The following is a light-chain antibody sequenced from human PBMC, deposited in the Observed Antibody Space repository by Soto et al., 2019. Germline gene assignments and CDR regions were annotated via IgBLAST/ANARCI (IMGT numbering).Light chain of an antibody. J-gene: IGLJ2*01. CDR1: SSDVGGYNY. Sequence: QSALTQPASVSGSPGQSITISCTGTSSDVGGYNYVSWYQQHPGKAPKLMIFEVTNRPSGVSNRFSGSKSGNTASLTISGLQAEDEADYYCSSYTSTSTLEVFDGGTKLTVL. CDR2: EVT. V-gene: IGLV2-14*01. CDR3: SSYTSTSTLEV.